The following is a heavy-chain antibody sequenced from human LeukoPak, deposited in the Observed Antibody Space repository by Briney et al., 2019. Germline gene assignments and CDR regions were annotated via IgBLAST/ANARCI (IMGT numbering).Heavy chain of an antibody. CDR1: GFTFSSYA. CDR2: ISGSGGST. D-gene: IGHD3-22*01. CDR3: AKDGITMIVVVPVYFDY. V-gene: IGHV3-23*01. Sequence: PGGSLRLSCAASGFTFSSYAMSWVRQAPGKGLEWVSAISGSGGSTYYADSVKGRFTISRDNSKNTLYLQMNSLRAEETAVYYCAKDGITMIVVVPVYFDYWGQGTLVTASS. J-gene: IGHJ4*02.